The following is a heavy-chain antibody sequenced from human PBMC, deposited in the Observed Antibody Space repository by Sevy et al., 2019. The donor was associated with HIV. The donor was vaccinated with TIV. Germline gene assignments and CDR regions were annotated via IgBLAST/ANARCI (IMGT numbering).Heavy chain of an antibody. D-gene: IGHD3-22*01. CDR1: GFTFSNYF. V-gene: IGHV3-21*01. Sequence: GGSLRLSCAASGFTFSNYFINWVRQAPGKGLEWVSSISSGSSYIFYADSVKGRFTISRDQAKNSLYLHMNSLKAEDTAVYYCARGDYYDSLYYFDYWGPGTLVSVSS. CDR2: ISSGSSYI. CDR3: ARGDYYDSLYYFDY. J-gene: IGHJ4*02.